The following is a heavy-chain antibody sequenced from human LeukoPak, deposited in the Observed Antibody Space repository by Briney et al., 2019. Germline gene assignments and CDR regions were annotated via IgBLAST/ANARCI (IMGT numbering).Heavy chain of an antibody. CDR2: IRYDGSIK. V-gene: IGHV3-30*02. J-gene: IGHJ4*02. CDR3: ARVSYYDSSGSPWT. CDR1: GFTFSNYG. D-gene: IGHD3-22*01. Sequence: GGSLRLSCAASGFTFSNYGIHWVRQAPGKGLEWVAFIRYDGSIKYYADSVKGRFTISRDNAKNSLYLQMNSLRAEDTAVYYCARVSYYDSSGSPWTWGQGTLVTVSS.